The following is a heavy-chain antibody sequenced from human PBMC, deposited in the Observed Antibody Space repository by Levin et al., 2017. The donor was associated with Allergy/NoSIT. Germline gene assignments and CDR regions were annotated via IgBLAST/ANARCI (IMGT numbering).Heavy chain of an antibody. CDR3: TSNSYGDNGY. Sequence: AGGSLRLSCAASGFTFSSYNMHWVRQAPGKGLEWVATIQHDGSNEYYADSVKGRFTISRDNSKNTLYLQVNSLRAEDTAVYYCTSNSYGDNGYWGQGTLVTV. V-gene: IGHV3-33*05. CDR1: GFTFSSYN. CDR2: IQHDGSNE. J-gene: IGHJ4*02. D-gene: IGHD2-21*02.